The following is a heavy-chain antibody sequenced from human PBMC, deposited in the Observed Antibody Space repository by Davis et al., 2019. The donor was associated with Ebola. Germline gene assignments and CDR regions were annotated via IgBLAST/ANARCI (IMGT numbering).Heavy chain of an antibody. D-gene: IGHD3-10*01. CDR3: ARDFGRYGMDV. CDR2: ISAYNGNT. V-gene: IGHV1-18*01. CDR1: GYTFTSYG. J-gene: IGHJ6*02. Sequence: AASVKVSCKASGYTFTSYGISWVRQAPGQGLEWMGWISAYNGNTNYAQKLQGRVTMTTDTSTSTAYMELSSLRSDDTAVYYCARDFGRYGMDVWGQGTTVTVSS.